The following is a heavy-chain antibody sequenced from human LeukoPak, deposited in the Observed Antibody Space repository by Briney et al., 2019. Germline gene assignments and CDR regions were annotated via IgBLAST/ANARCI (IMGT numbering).Heavy chain of an antibody. CDR2: IYSGGST. V-gene: IGHV3-53*01. Sequence: GGSLRLSCAASGFTVSSNYMSWVRQAPGKGLEWDSVIYSGGSTYYADSVKGRFTISRDNSKNTLYLQMNSLRAEDTAVYYCARIQQQLAYFDYWGQGTLVTVSS. CDR3: ARIQQQLAYFDY. CDR1: GFTVSSNY. D-gene: IGHD6-13*01. J-gene: IGHJ4*02.